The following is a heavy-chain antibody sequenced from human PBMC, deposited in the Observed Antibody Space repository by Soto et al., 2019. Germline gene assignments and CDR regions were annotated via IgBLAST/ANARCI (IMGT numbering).Heavy chain of an antibody. J-gene: IGHJ6*02. CDR3: ARHGEQRSYYSGLDV. V-gene: IGHV5-51*01. D-gene: IGHD3-3*01. CDR1: EYKFTDYW. Sequence: GESLKISCKASEYKFTDYWIGWVRQMPGEGLEWMGIIYPADSDTRYSPSFQGQVTFSADASITTAFLHWSSLKASDTATYYCARHGEQRSYYSGLDVWGQGTTVTVSS. CDR2: IYPADSDT.